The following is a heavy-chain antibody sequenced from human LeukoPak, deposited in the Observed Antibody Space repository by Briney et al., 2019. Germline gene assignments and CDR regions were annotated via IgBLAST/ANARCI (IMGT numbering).Heavy chain of an antibody. Sequence: SETLSLTCTVSGGSISSDYFYWNWIRQPAGKGLEWIGRIYNEGSTNYNPSLKSRVTISVDTSKNQFSLKLSSVTAADAAVYYCARDSSSGYFTFDYWGQGTLVTVSS. CDR1: GGSISSDYFY. V-gene: IGHV4-61*10. CDR2: IYNEGST. J-gene: IGHJ4*02. CDR3: ARDSSSGYFTFDY. D-gene: IGHD3-22*01.